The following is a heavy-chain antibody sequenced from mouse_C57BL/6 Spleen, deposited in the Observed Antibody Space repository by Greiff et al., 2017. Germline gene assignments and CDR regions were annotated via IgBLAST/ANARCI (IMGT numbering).Heavy chain of an antibody. J-gene: IGHJ1*03. Sequence: QVQLKQPGAELVRPGTPVKLSCKASGYTFTSYWMHWVKQRPGQGLEWLGVIEPSDSYTNYNQKFKGKATLTVDTSSSTAYMQLSSLTAEDSAVYYCARGGDDEDWYFDVWGTGTTVTVSS. D-gene: IGHD2-2*01. CDR1: GYTFTSYW. CDR3: ARGGDDEDWYFDV. V-gene: IGHV1-59*01. CDR2: IEPSDSYT.